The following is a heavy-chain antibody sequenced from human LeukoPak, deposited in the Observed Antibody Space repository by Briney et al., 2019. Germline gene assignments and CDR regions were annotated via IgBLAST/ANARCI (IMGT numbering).Heavy chain of an antibody. CDR3: AGGSTVGATESLGFDY. CDR1: GYTFTGYY. D-gene: IGHD1-26*01. Sequence: GASVKVSCKASGYTFTGYYIHWVRQAPGQGLEWMGWINPNSGDTHYAQNFQGRVTMTRDTSISTAYMELSRLRSDDTAMYYCAGGSTVGATESLGFDYWGQGTPVTVSS. V-gene: IGHV1-2*02. CDR2: INPNSGDT. J-gene: IGHJ4*02.